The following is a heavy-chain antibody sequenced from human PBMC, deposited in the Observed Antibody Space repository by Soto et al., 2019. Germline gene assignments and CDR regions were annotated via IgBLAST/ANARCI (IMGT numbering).Heavy chain of an antibody. V-gene: IGHV4-30-2*01. CDR2: IYHSGST. CDR1: GGSISSGGYS. J-gene: IGHJ4*02. Sequence: SETLSLTCAVSGGSISSGGYSWSWIRQPPGKGLEWIGYIYHSGSTYYNPSLKSRVTISVDRSKNQFSLKLSSVTAADTAVYYCARARGDYGGNNHRGQVYYFDYSGQGTLVTVS. D-gene: IGHD4-17*01. CDR3: ARARGDYGGNNHRGQVYYFDY.